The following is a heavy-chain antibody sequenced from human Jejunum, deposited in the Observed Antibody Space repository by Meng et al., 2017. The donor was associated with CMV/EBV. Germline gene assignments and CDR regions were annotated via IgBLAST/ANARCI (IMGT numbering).Heavy chain of an antibody. D-gene: IGHD3-10*01. J-gene: IGHJ4*02. CDR3: AKQGDPSAYFFDF. CDR1: GFSFSSFG. Sequence: SGFSFSSFGMHWVRQAPGKGLEWVAYIRYDLASKYYVDSVKGRFTISRDNSRNSVSLQMNSLRDDDTAIYYCAKQGDPSAYFFDFWGEGTMVTVSS. V-gene: IGHV3-30*02. CDR2: IRYDLASK.